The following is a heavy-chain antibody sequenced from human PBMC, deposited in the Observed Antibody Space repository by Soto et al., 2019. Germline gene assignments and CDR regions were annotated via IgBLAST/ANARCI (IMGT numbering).Heavy chain of an antibody. V-gene: IGHV4-59*08. D-gene: IGHD3-3*01. CDR1: GGSISSYY. J-gene: IGHJ4*02. CDR3: ARRLDFWSGYYLQ. Sequence: PSETLSLTCTVSGGSISSYYWSWIRQPPGKGLEWIGYIYYSGSTNYNPSLKSRVTISVDTSKNQFSLKLSSVTAADTAVYYCARRLDFWSGYYLQWGQGTLVTVSS. CDR2: IYYSGST.